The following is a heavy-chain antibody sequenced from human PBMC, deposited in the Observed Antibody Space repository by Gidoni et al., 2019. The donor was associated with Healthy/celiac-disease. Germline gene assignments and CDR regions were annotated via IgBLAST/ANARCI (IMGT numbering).Heavy chain of an antibody. V-gene: IGHV4-34*01. CDR1: GGSFIGYY. CDR2: IHHSGST. CDR3: AREGVYCSSTSCYALRGLHYYMDV. J-gene: IGHJ6*03. Sequence: QVQLQQWGAGLLKPSETLSLTCAVYGGSFIGYYWTWIRQPPGKGLERIGEIHHSGSTNYNPSLKRRVTISVETSKNQFSRKLSSVTAADTAVYYCAREGVYCSSTSCYALRGLHYYMDVWGKGTTVTVSS. D-gene: IGHD2-2*01.